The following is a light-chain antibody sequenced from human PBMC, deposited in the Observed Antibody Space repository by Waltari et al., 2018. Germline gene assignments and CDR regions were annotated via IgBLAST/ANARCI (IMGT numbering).Light chain of an antibody. CDR3: QSYDTSLSVV. J-gene: IGLJ2*01. CDR1: GSNIGAYD. CDR2: GVN. Sequence: QSVLTQPPSVSGAPGQRVTLSCTGSGSNIGAYDVHWYQHRPGKAPTLLIYGVNNRPSLVPDRFFGSKSGTSASLAITSLRAEDEGVYYCQSYDTSLSVVFGGGTKLTVL. V-gene: IGLV1-40*01.